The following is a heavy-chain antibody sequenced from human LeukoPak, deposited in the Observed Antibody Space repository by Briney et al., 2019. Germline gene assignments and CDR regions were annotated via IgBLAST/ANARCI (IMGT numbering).Heavy chain of an antibody. CDR3: ARGPWSGHYRWFDP. V-gene: IGHV4-34*01. D-gene: IGHD3-3*01. CDR2: ITHRGST. Sequence: PSETLSLTCAVFGGSFSGYDWSWIRQPPGKGLGWIGEITHRGSTNYNPSLKSRVTISEDTSNNQFSLKLSSVTAADTAVYYCARGPWSGHYRWFDPWGQGTLVTVSA. J-gene: IGHJ5*02. CDR1: GGSFSGYD.